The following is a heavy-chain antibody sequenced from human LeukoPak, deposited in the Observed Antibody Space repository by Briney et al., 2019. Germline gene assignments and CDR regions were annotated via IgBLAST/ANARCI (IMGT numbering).Heavy chain of an antibody. CDR1: AFTFSSYW. Sequence: PGGSLRLSCADSAFTFSSYWMSWVRQAPGKGLEWVANIKQDGSEKNYVDSVKGRFTISRDNAKNSLYLQMNSLRAEDTAVYYCATYLWFGELPHDYWGQGTLVTVSS. V-gene: IGHV3-7*01. CDR3: ATYLWFGELPHDY. J-gene: IGHJ4*02. D-gene: IGHD3-10*01. CDR2: IKQDGSEK.